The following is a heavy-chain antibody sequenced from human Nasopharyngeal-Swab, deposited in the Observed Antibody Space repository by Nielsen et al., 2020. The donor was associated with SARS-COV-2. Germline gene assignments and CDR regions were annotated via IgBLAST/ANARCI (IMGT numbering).Heavy chain of an antibody. CDR3: AREGPYYDAGEKNDY. V-gene: IGHV1-46*01. D-gene: IGHD3-22*01. Sequence: ASVKVSCKASGYTFTSYGISWVRQAPGQGLEWMGIINPSGGSTSYAQKFQGRVTMTRDASTSTVYMELSSLRSEDTAVYYCAREGPYYDAGEKNDYWGQGTLVTVSS. CDR2: INPSGGST. CDR1: GYTFTSYG. J-gene: IGHJ4*02.